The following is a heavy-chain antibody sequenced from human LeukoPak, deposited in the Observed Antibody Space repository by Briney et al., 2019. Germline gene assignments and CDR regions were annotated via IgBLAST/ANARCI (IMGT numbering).Heavy chain of an antibody. CDR2: INPKSGGT. CDR3: ARSATGDAFDI. D-gene: IGHD1-14*01. Sequence: ASVKVSCKASGYSFTGHYMHWVRQAPGQGLEWMGWINPKSGGTNYAQKFQGRVTMTRDTSISTAYMELSRLRSDDTAVYYCARSATGDAFDIWGQGTMVTVSS. J-gene: IGHJ3*02. CDR1: GYSFTGHY. V-gene: IGHV1-2*02.